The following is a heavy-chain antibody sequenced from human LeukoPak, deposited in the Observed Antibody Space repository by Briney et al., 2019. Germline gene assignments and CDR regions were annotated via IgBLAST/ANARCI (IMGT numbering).Heavy chain of an antibody. CDR3: AKTAPYDFWSGYYYSAGYFDY. CDR2: ISGSGGST. D-gene: IGHD3-3*01. V-gene: IGHV3-23*01. J-gene: IGHJ4*02. CDR1: GFTFSSYA. Sequence: GGSLRLSCAASGFTFSSYAMSWVRQAPGKGLEWVSAISGSGGSTYYADSVKGRFTISRDNSKNTLYLQMNSLRAEDTAVYYCAKTAPYDFWSGYYYSAGYFDYWGQGTLVTVSS.